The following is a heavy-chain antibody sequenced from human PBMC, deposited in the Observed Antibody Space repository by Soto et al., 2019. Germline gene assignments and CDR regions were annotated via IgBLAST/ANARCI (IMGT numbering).Heavy chain of an antibody. CDR2: MNPNSGNT. CDR1: GYTFTSYD. V-gene: IGHV1-8*01. D-gene: IGHD6-13*01. J-gene: IGHJ6*02. Sequence: ASVKVSCKASGYTFTSYDINWVRQATGQGLEWMGWMNPNSGNTGYAQKFQGRVTMTRNTSISTAYMELSSLGSEDTAVYYCARVNYGSAAAGLDVWGQGTTVTVSS. CDR3: ARVNYGSAAAGLDV.